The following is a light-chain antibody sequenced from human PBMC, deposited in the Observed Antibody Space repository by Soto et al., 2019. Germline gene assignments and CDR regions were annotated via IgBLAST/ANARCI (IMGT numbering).Light chain of an antibody. CDR3: LQHNSYPLT. CDR1: QSISSW. Sequence: DIEMTQSPATLAASLGERATLTCRASQSISSWLAWYQQKPGKAPKLLIYDASSLESGVPSRSRGSGSGTEFTLTISSLQPEDFATYYCLQHNSYPLTFGGGTKVDIK. V-gene: IGKV1-5*01. J-gene: IGKJ4*01. CDR2: DAS.